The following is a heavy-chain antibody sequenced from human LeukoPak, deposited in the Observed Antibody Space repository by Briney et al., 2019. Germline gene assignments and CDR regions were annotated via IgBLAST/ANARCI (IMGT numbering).Heavy chain of an antibody. V-gene: IGHV3-9*01. D-gene: IGHD5-24*01. CDR3: AQDGYNYNY. Sequence: GGSLRLSCAASGFTFDDYAMHWVRQAPGKGLEWVSGISWNSGSIGYADSVKGRFTISRDNAKNSLYLQMNSLRAEDTAVNYCAQDGYNYNYWGQGTLVTVSS. CDR1: GFTFDDYA. J-gene: IGHJ4*02. CDR2: ISWNSGSI.